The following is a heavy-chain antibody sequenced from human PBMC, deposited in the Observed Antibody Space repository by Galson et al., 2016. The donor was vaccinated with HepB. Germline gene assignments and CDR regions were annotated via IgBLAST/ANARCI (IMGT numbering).Heavy chain of an antibody. Sequence: SVKVSCKATGYTFTNYAMHWVRQAPGQRPEWLGWINGGNDKTKYSQNFQGRVTITWDTSANTAYMDLSSLRYEDTAVYYCARGLPSATIDYWGQGTLVTVSS. CDR3: ARGLPSATIDY. V-gene: IGHV1-3*01. CDR1: GYTFTNYA. CDR2: INGGNDKT. D-gene: IGHD2-2*01. J-gene: IGHJ4*02.